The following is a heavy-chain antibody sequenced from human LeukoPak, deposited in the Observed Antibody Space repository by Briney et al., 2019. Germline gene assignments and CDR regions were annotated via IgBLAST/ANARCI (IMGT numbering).Heavy chain of an antibody. CDR2: ISFDGKNK. Sequence: PGGSLRLSCEASGFTLGNYAMHWVRQAPGKGLEWVTNISFDGKNKHYVGSVKGRFTISRDNSKNTLYLQMSTLGPEDTAVYYCTRGPATDYYDTSGYCDYWGQGTLVSVSS. CDR1: GFTLGNYA. V-gene: IGHV3-30*15. D-gene: IGHD3-22*01. J-gene: IGHJ4*02. CDR3: TRGPATDYYDTSGYCDY.